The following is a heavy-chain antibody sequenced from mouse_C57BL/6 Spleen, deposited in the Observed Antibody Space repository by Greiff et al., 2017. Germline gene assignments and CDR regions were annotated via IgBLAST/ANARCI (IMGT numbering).Heavy chain of an antibody. CDR2: ISSGSSTI. D-gene: IGHD2-4*01. CDR1: GFTFSDYG. Sequence: EVKLEESGGGLVKPGGSLKLSCAASGFTFSDYGLHWVRQAPEKGLEWVAYISSGSSTIYYADTLKGRFTISRDNAKITLFLQMTSLRSEDTAMYYCARSGDYAWFAYWGQGTLVTVSA. CDR3: ARSGDYAWFAY. V-gene: IGHV5-17*01. J-gene: IGHJ3*01.